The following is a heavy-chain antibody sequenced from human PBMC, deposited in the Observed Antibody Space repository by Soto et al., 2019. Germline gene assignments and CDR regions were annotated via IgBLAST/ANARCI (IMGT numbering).Heavy chain of an antibody. D-gene: IGHD2-2*01. J-gene: IGHJ4*02. CDR1: GFTFSSYG. CDR3: AKDGLGIVLVPAATWFDY. CDR2: ISYDGSNK. V-gene: IGHV3-30*18. Sequence: QVQLVESGGGVVQPGRSLRLSCAASGFTFSSYGMHWVRQAPGKGLEWVAVISYDGSNKYYADSVKGRFTISRDNSKNTLYLQMNSLRAEDTAVYYCAKDGLGIVLVPAATWFDYWGQGTLVTVSS.